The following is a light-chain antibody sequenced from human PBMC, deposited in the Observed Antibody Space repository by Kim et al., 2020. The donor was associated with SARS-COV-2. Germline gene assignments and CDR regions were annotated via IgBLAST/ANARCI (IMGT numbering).Light chain of an antibody. CDR3: QQYGTSPYT. Sequence: EIVLTQSPGTLSLSPGERATLSCRASQSVRNNYLAWYQQKPGQAPRLLIYGASSRATGIPDRFSGSGSGTDFTLTISRLEPEDFAVYYCQQYGTSPYTFGQGTKLEI. J-gene: IGKJ2*01. V-gene: IGKV3-20*01. CDR1: QSVRNNY. CDR2: GAS.